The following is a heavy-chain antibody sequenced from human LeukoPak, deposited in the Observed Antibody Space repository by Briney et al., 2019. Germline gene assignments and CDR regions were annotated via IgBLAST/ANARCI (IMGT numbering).Heavy chain of an antibody. CDR3: ARENSRTYYYYMDV. D-gene: IGHD5-18*01. J-gene: IGHJ6*03. CDR1: GGSISSSSYY. Sequence: SETLSLTCTVSGGSISSSSYYWGWIRQPPGKGLEWIGSIYYSGSTYYNPSLKIRVTISVDTSKNQFSLKLSSVTAADTAVYYCARENSRTYYYYMDVWGKGTTVTSSS. CDR2: IYYSGST. V-gene: IGHV4-39*02.